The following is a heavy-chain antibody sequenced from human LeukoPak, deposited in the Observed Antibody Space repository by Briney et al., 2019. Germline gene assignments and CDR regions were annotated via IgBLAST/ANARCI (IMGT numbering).Heavy chain of an antibody. D-gene: IGHD3-9*01. CDR1: GFTFSNAW. Sequence: GGSLRLSCAASGFTFSNAWMSWVRQAPGKGLEWVSAISGSGGSTYYADSVKGRFTISRDNSKNTLYLQMNSLRAEDTAVYYCAKGGLRYFDWLFSYWGQGTLVTVSS. V-gene: IGHV3-23*01. J-gene: IGHJ4*02. CDR2: ISGSGGST. CDR3: AKGGLRYFDWLFSY.